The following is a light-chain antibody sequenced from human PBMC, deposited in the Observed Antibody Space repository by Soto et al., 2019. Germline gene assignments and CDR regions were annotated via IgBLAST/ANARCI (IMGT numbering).Light chain of an antibody. CDR1: SSNIGTNT. CDR2: TNN. Sequence: QSVLTQPPSASGTPGQRVTISCSGSSSNIGTNTVNWYQCLPGTAPRLLIYTNNQRPSGVPDRFSVSKSGTSASLAISGPQSEDEADYYCATWDDSLSTYVFGAGTKLTVL. V-gene: IGLV1-44*01. CDR3: ATWDDSLSTYV. J-gene: IGLJ1*01.